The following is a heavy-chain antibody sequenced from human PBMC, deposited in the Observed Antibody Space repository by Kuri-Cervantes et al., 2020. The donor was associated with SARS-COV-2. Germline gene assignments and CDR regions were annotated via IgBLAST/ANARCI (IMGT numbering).Heavy chain of an antibody. CDR2: IISMLDIT. CDR1: GGTFSSYA. D-gene: IGHD3-22*01. CDR3: AKDTYEGSGVGRFDD. J-gene: IGHJ4*02. V-gene: IGHV1-69*10. Sequence: SVMDTCKAGGGTFSSYAISWVRQAPGQGLEWRGGIISMLDITNYAQKFQGRVTITADKSTSTAYMELSSLTTEDTPIYYCAKDTYEGSGVGRFDDWGQGTLVTVSS.